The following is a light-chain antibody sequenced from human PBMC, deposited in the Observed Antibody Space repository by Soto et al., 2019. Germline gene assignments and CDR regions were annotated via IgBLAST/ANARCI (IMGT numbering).Light chain of an antibody. CDR3: NSYTSSNTWV. CDR1: SSDVGGYKY. Sequence: QSVLTQPASVSGSPGQSITLSCTGTSSDVGGYKYVSWYQQHSGNAPKVLIYEVSNRPSGVSNRFSGSKSDNTASLTISGLQAEDEAVYYCNSYTSSNTWVFGGGTKLTVL. J-gene: IGLJ3*02. CDR2: EVS. V-gene: IGLV2-14*01.